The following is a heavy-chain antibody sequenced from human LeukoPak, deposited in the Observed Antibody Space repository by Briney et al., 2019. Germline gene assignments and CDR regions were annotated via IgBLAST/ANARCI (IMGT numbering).Heavy chain of an antibody. D-gene: IGHD1-1*01. J-gene: IGHJ4*02. CDR1: GFTFSDYA. CDR3: AKAGGVEVPTGSRNFGS. CDR2: ISDDGGVT. V-gene: IGHV3-23*01. Sequence: PGGSLRLSCAASGFTFSDYAMTWGRQAPGKGLQWVSIISDDGGVTHYADSVKGRFPIYRDDPKDTLYLQMRSLRAEDAALYYCAKAGGVEVPTGSRNFGSWGEETLVTVSS.